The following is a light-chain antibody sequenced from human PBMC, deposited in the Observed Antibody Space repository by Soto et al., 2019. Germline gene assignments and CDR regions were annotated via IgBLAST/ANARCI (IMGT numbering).Light chain of an antibody. CDR1: QSVSSY. CDR2: DAS. V-gene: IGKV3-11*01. Sequence: EIVLTQSPATLSLSPGERATLSCRASQSVSSYLAWYQQKPGQAPRLLIYDASNRATGIPARFSGSGSGTDFTLTISSLEPEEFAVYYCQQRNSWPFTFGGGTKVEIK. CDR3: QQRNSWPFT. J-gene: IGKJ4*01.